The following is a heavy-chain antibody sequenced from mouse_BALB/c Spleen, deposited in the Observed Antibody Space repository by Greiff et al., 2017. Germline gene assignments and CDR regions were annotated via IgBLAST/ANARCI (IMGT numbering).Heavy chain of an antibody. Sequence: EVKLMESGPGLVKPSQSLSLTCTVTGYSITSDYAWNWIRQFPGNKLEWMGYISYSGSTSYNPSLKSRISITRDTSKNQFFLQLNSVTTEDTATYYCARIPYYYGSSYDGYWGQGTTLTVSS. D-gene: IGHD1-1*01. J-gene: IGHJ2*01. CDR3: ARIPYYYGSSYDGY. V-gene: IGHV3-2*02. CDR1: GYSITSDYA. CDR2: ISYSGST.